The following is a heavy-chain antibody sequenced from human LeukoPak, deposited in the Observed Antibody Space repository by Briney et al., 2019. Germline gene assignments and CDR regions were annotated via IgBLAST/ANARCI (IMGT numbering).Heavy chain of an antibody. CDR3: ARTRYYHDSSGYYPY. V-gene: IGHV3-21*01. Sequence: PGGSLRLSCAASGFTFSSYSMNWVRQAPGKGLEWVSSISSSSSYIYYADSVKGRFTISRDNAKNSLYLQMNSLRAEDTAVYYCARTRYYHDSSGYYPYWGQGTLVTVSS. CDR2: ISSSSSYI. D-gene: IGHD3-22*01. J-gene: IGHJ4*02. CDR1: GFTFSSYS.